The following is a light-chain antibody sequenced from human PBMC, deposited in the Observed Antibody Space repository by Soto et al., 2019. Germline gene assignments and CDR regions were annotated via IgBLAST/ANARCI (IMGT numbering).Light chain of an antibody. CDR3: MQGTHWLP. J-gene: IGKJ4*01. V-gene: IGKV2-28*01. CDR1: QSLLHSNGYNY. CDR2: LGS. Sequence: DIVMTQSPLSLPVTPGEPASISCRSSQSLLHSNGYNYLDWYLQKPGQSPQLLIYLGSNRASGVPDRFSGCGSGTDFTLKISRVEAEDVGVYYCMQGTHWLPFGGGTKVDI.